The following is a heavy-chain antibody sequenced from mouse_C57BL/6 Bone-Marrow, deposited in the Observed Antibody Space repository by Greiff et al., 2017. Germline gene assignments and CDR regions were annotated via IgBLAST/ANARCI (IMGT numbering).Heavy chain of an antibody. V-gene: IGHV5-6*01. J-gene: IGHJ3*01. CDR2: ISSGGSYT. CDR3: ARSWPAWFAY. Sequence: EVKLVESGGDLVKPGGSLKLSCAASGFTFSSYGMSWVRQTPDKRLEWVATISSGGSYTYYPDSVKGRFTISRDNAKNTLYLQMSSLKSEDTAMYYCARSWPAWFAYWGQGTLVTVSA. CDR1: GFTFSSYG.